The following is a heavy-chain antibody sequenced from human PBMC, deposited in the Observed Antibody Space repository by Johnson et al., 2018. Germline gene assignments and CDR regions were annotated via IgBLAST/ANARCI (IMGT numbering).Heavy chain of an antibody. CDR2: ISSGDGTGI. V-gene: IGHV3-64*01. Sequence: EVQLVESGGGLVQPGGSXRLSCAASGFTFSNYAMHWVRQAPGKRLEYVSGISSGDGTGIFYASSVKGRFTISRDNSKNMMYLQMGSLRAEDTAVYYCFAGNARSNDAFDMWGQGTMVIVSA. CDR1: GFTFSNYA. D-gene: IGHD5-24*01. J-gene: IGHJ3*02. CDR3: FAGNARSNDAFDM.